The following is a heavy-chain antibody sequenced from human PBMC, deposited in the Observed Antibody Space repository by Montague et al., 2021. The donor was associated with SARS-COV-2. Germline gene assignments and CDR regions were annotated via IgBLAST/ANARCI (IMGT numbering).Heavy chain of an antibody. CDR1: GGSISSYY. CDR3: ARGSYGPDAFGI. Sequence: SETLSLTCTVSGGSISSYYWSWIRQPPVKGLEWIGYIYYSGSTNYNPSLKSRVTISLDTSKNQFSLKLNSVTAADTAVYYCARGSYGPDAFGIWGQGTMVTVSS. J-gene: IGHJ3*02. D-gene: IGHD5-18*01. CDR2: IYYSGST. V-gene: IGHV4-59*01.